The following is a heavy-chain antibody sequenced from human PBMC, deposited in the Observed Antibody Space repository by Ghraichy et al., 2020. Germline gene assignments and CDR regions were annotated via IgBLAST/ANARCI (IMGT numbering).Heavy chain of an antibody. CDR3: ARDLTTVPENI. V-gene: IGHV3-48*02. CDR1: GFTFSNYH. Sequence: GGSLRLSCAASGFTFSNYHMNWVRQAPGKGLEWVSYISSSGNTIYYADSVRGRFTISRDNAKNSLYLQMTSLRDEDTAVYYCARDLTTVPENIWGQGTMVTVSS. D-gene: IGHD4-17*01. J-gene: IGHJ3*02. CDR2: ISSSGNTI.